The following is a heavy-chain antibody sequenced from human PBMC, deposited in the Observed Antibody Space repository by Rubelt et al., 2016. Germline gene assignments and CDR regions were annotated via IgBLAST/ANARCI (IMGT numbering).Heavy chain of an antibody. J-gene: IGHJ3*02. V-gene: IGHV4-39*01. CDR2: ISYNGRT. D-gene: IGHD6-13*01. CDR3: ARHEQQLAAFDI. Sequence: KGLEWIGYISYNGRTSYNPSLKSRVTISVDTSKDQLSLKLSSVTAADTAVYYCARHEQQLAAFDIWGPGTMVTVSS.